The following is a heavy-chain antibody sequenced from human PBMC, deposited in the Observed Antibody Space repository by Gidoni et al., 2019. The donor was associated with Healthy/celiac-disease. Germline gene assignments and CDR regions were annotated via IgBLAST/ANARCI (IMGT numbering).Heavy chain of an antibody. CDR1: GFTVSRNY. V-gene: IGHV3-66*01. J-gene: IGHJ4*02. D-gene: IGHD2-2*01. CDR3: ARVRYQLRSYFDY. CDR2: IYSGCST. Sequence: EVQLVESGGGLVQPGGSLSLSCAASGFTVSRNYMSWVGQAPGKGMEWVSVIYSGCSTYYADSVKGRFTISRDNSKNTLYLQMNSLRAEDTAVYYCARVRYQLRSYFDYWGQGTLVTVSS.